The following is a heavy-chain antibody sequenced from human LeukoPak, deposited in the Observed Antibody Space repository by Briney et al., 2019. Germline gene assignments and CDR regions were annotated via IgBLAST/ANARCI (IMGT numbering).Heavy chain of an antibody. J-gene: IGHJ4*02. CDR1: GFTFSSYG. D-gene: IGHD2-2*01. Sequence: GGSLRLSCAASGFTFSSYGMHWVRQAPGKGLEWVAFIRYDGSNKYYADSVKGRFTTSRDNSKNTLYLQMNSLRAEDTAVYYCAKEEDIVVVPAALDYWGQGTLVTVSS. CDR2: IRYDGSNK. V-gene: IGHV3-30*02. CDR3: AKEEDIVVVPAALDY.